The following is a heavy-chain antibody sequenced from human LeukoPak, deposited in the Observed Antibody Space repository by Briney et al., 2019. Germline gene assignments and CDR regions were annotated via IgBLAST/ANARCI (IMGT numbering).Heavy chain of an antibody. D-gene: IGHD4-17*01. CDR1: GFTFSDYY. Sequence: GGSLRLSCAASGFTFSDYYMSWIRQAPGKGLEWVAVISYDGSNKYYADSVKGRFTISRDNSKNTLYLQMNSLRAEDTAVYYCARDSRTVTRYFDLWGRGTLVTVSS. CDR3: ARDSRTVTRYFDL. CDR2: ISYDGSNK. V-gene: IGHV3-30*03. J-gene: IGHJ2*01.